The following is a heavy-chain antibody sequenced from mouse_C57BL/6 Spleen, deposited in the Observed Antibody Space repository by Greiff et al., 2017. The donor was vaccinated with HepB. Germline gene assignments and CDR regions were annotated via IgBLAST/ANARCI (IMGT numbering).Heavy chain of an antibody. CDR3: ARRDDYDVGTDWFAY. D-gene: IGHD2-4*01. J-gene: IGHJ3*01. V-gene: IGHV1-50*01. CDR2: IDPSDSYT. Sequence: QVQLQQPGAELVKPGASVKLSCKASGYTFTSYWMQWVKQRPGQGLEWIAEIDPSDSYTNYNQKFKGKATLTVDTSSSTAYMQLSSLTSEDSAVYYCARRDDYDVGTDWFAYWGQGTLVTVSA. CDR1: GYTFTSYW.